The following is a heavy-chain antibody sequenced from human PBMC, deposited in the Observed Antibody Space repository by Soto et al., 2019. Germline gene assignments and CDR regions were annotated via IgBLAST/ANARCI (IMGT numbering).Heavy chain of an antibody. V-gene: IGHV1-18*01. J-gene: IGHJ5*02. CDR1: GSTFTSYG. CDR2: ISAYNGNT. Sequence: ASVKVSCKASGSTFTSYGISWVRQAPGQGLEWMGWISAYNGNTNYAQKLQGRVTMTTDTSTSTAYMELRSLRSDDTAVYYCARDMSVYCSSTSCEGWFDPWGQGTLVTV. D-gene: IGHD2-2*01. CDR3: ARDMSVYCSSTSCEGWFDP.